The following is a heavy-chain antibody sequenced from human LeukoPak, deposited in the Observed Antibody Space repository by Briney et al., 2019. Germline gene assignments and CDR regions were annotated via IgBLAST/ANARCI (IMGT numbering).Heavy chain of an antibody. CDR1: GFTFSSYC. V-gene: IGHV3-30*02. J-gene: IGHJ4*02. CDR2: IRYDGSNK. CDR3: AKDRRDGSGSYYKDY. D-gene: IGHD3-10*01. Sequence: GGSLRLSCAASGFTFSSYCMHWVRQAPGKGLEWVAFIRYDGSNKYYADSVKGRFTISRDNSKNTLYLQMNSLRAEDTAVYYCAKDRRDGSGSYYKDYWGQGTLVTVSS.